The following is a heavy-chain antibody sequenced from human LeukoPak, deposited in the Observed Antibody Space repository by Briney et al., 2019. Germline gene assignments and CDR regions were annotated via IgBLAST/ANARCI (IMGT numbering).Heavy chain of an antibody. V-gene: IGHV3-21*01. Sequence: GGSLRLSCAASGFTFSSYSMNWVRQAPGKGLEWVSSISSSSSYIYYADSVKGRFTISRDNAKNSLYLQMNSLRAEDTAVYYCASSDFGGPYYYDSSGYRAGDYWGQGTLVTVSS. D-gene: IGHD3-22*01. CDR2: ISSSSSYI. CDR1: GFTFSSYS. J-gene: IGHJ4*02. CDR3: ASSDFGGPYYYDSSGYRAGDY.